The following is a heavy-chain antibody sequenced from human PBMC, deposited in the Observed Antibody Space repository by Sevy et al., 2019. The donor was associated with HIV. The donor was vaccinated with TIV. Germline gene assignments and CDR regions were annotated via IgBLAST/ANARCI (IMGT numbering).Heavy chain of an antibody. CDR2: IWYDGSSE. CDR3: VRGADYYDRGGANCDS. V-gene: IGHV3-33*01. CDR1: GFSFSKYG. D-gene: IGHD3-22*01. Sequence: GGSLRLSCAASGFSFSKYGMHWVRQAPGKGLEWVALIWYDGSSEYYADSVKGRFTISRDNSNNTLYLQLNSLRAEDTAVYYCVRGADYYDRGGANCDSWGQGTLVTVSS. J-gene: IGHJ4*02.